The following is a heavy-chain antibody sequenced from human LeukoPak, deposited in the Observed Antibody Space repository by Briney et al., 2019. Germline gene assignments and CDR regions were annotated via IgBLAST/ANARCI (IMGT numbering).Heavy chain of an antibody. CDR1: GYSFTSYW. D-gene: IGHD4-23*01. V-gene: IGHV5-51*01. CDR3: ARHFDYGGNPGRFAP. CDR2: IYPGDSDT. J-gene: IGHJ5*02. Sequence: GESLKISCKGSGYSFTSYWIGWVRQMPGKGLEWMGIIYPGDSDTRYSPSFQGQVTISADKSISTAYLQWSSLKASDTALYYCARHFDYGGNPGRFAPWGQGTLVTVSS.